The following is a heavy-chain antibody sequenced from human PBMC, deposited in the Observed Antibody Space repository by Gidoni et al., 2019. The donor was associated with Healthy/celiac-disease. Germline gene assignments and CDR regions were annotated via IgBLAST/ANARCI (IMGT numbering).Heavy chain of an antibody. V-gene: IGHV1-69*01. Sequence: QVQLVQSGAEVKKPGSSVKVSCKASGGTFSSYAISWLRQAPGQGLEWMGGRIPIFGTANYAQKCQVRVTITADESTSTAYMELSSLRSEDTAVYYCARGGYSSGYYYWGSDYWGQGTLVTVSS. CDR2: RIPIFGTA. J-gene: IGHJ4*02. CDR3: ARGGYSSGYYYWGSDY. CDR1: GGTFSSYA. D-gene: IGHD3-22*01.